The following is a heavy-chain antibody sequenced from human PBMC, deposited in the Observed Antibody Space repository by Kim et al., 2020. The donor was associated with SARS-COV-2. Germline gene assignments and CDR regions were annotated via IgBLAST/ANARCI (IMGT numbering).Heavy chain of an antibody. CDR3: ATGPTTYYFDSSEKTVPQTWFDP. CDR1: GYTLTELS. D-gene: IGHD3-22*01. J-gene: IGHJ5*02. V-gene: IGHV1-24*01. Sequence: ASVKVSCKVSGYTLTELSMHWVRQAPGKGLEWMGGFDPEDGETLYAQKFQGRVTMTEDTSTDTAYMELSSLRSEDTAVYYCATGPTTYYFDSSEKTVPQTWFDPWGQGTLVTVSS. CDR2: FDPEDGET.